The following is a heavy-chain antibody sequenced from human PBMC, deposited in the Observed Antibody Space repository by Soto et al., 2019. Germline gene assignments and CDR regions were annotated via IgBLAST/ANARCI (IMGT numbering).Heavy chain of an antibody. Sequence: PGGSLRLSCAASGFTFSSYSMNWVRQAPGKGLEWVSSISSSSSYIYYADSVKGRFTISRDNAKNSLYLQMNSLRAEDTAVYYCARDRGGTTVNPGYMDVWGKGTTVTVSS. V-gene: IGHV3-21*01. J-gene: IGHJ6*03. CDR1: GFTFSSYS. CDR2: ISSSSSYI. CDR3: ARDRGGTTVNPGYMDV. D-gene: IGHD4-17*01.